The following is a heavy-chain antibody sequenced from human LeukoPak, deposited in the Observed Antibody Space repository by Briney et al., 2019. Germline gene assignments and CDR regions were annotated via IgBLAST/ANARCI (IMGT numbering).Heavy chain of an antibody. V-gene: IGHV3-33*01. CDR3: ARGRDIVVVPAAIGY. Sequence: TGGSLRLSCAASGFTFSSYGMHWVRQAPGKGLEWVAVIWYDGSNKYYADSVKGRFTISRANSKNTLYLQMNSLRAEDTAVYYCARGRDIVVVPAAIGYWGQGTLVTVSS. CDR1: GFTFSSYG. CDR2: IWYDGSNK. J-gene: IGHJ4*02. D-gene: IGHD2-2*02.